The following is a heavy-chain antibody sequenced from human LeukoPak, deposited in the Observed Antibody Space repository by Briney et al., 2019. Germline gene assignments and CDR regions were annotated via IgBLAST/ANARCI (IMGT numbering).Heavy chain of an antibody. V-gene: IGHV3-21*05. CDR3: ARDTFQPGLIDS. Sequence: GGSLRLSCAASGFTFSRYAMNWVRQAPGKGLEWVSYINTDSSDIHYADSVKGRSTISRDNARNTLYLQLSSLRAEDSGVYYCARDTFQPGLIDSWGQGTLVTVSS. D-gene: IGHD2-2*01. CDR2: INTDSSDI. CDR1: GFTFSRYA. J-gene: IGHJ4*02.